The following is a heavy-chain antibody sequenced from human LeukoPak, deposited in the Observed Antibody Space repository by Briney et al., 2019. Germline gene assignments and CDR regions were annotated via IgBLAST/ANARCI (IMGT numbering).Heavy chain of an antibody. CDR1: AGSLSSSSYY. V-gene: IGHV4-39*01. CDR2: VYYSGST. D-gene: IGHD3-10*01. CDR3: ARAGLETYYGKSYFDY. J-gene: IGHJ4*02. Sequence: SETLSLTCTVSAGSLSSSSYYWGWIRQPPGKGLEWIGSVYYSGSTYYNPSLKSRVTISVDTSKNQFSLKLSSVTAADTAVYYCARAGLETYYGKSYFDYWGQGTLVTVSS.